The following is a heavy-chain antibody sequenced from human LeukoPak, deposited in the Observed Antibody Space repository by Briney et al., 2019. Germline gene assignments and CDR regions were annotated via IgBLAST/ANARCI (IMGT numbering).Heavy chain of an antibody. Sequence: SGTLSLTCAVSGGSISSSNWWSWVRQPPGKGLEWIGEIYHSGSTNYNPSLKSRVTISVDTSKNQFSLKLSSVTAADTAVYYCARHSSMYYYGSGSYYKQRVPNWFDPWGQGTLVTVSS. CDR3: ARHSSMYYYGSGSYYKQRVPNWFDP. CDR1: GGSISSSNW. CDR2: IYHSGST. J-gene: IGHJ5*02. V-gene: IGHV4-4*02. D-gene: IGHD3-10*01.